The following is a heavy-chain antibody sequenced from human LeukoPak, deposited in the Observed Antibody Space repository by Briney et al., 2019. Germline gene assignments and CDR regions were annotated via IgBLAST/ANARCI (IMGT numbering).Heavy chain of an antibody. CDR3: AKVAIGGYPYYYHGMDV. D-gene: IGHD5-12*01. Sequence: GGSLRLSCAASGFTFSFYAMSWVRQAPGKGLEWASGISGSGANTYYADSVKGRFTISRDNSKNTVWLQMTSLRAEDTAVFYCAKVAIGGYPYYYHGMDVWGQGTTITVSS. CDR2: ISGSGANT. V-gene: IGHV3-23*01. J-gene: IGHJ6*02. CDR1: GFTFSFYA.